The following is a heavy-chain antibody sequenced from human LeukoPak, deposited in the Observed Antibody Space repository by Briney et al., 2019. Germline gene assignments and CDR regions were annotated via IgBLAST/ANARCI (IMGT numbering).Heavy chain of an antibody. D-gene: IGHD2-15*01. CDR3: ASCSGGSGDSRDWFDP. CDR2: IIPMLGIA. Sequence: GASVKVSCKASGGTFSNYAISWVRQAPGQGLEWMGRIIPMLGIANYAHNFQGRVTITAVKSTSTAYMELSSLRSDDTALYYCASCSGGSGDSRDWFDPWGQGTQVTVSS. CDR1: GGTFSNYA. V-gene: IGHV1-69*04. J-gene: IGHJ5*02.